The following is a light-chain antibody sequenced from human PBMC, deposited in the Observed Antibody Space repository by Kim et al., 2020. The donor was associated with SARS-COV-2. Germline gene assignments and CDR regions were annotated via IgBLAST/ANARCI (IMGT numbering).Light chain of an antibody. V-gene: IGKV3D-20*01. CDR3: QQYGGSPLT. Sequence: WSPGERATLSCGASQSVSSGYLAWYQQKPGLAPRLLIYEASSRATGIPDRFSGSGSGTDFTLTISRLEPEDFAVYYCQQYGGSPLTFGGGTKLEI. CDR1: QSVSSGY. J-gene: IGKJ4*01. CDR2: EAS.